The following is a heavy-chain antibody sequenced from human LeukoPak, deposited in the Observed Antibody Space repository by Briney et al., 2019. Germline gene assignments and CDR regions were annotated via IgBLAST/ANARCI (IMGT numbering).Heavy chain of an antibody. CDR1: GLTFSRYG. D-gene: IGHD1-1*01. J-gene: IGHJ5*02. CDR3: AKVARTATGTSHWFDP. CDR2: IRYDGSKK. Sequence: PGGSLRLSCAASGLTFSRYGKHWVRQAPGKGLEWVAFIRYDGSKKYYADSVKGRLTISRENSKNTLYLQMNSLRAEHTTLYYCAKVARTATGTSHWFDPWGQGTLVTVSS. V-gene: IGHV3-30*02.